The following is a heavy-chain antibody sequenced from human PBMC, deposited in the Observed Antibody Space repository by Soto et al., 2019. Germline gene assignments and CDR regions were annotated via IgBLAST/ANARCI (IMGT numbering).Heavy chain of an antibody. Sequence: PSETLSLTCTVYGGSISSSSYYWGWIRQPPGKGLEWIGSIYYSGSTYYNPSLKSRVTISVDTSKNQFSLKLSSVTAADTAVYYCARHRGYCSSTSCYGLYYYYYMDVWGKGTTVTVSS. CDR3: ARHRGYCSSTSCYGLYYYYYMDV. CDR1: GGSISSSSYY. D-gene: IGHD2-2*01. CDR2: IYYSGST. J-gene: IGHJ6*03. V-gene: IGHV4-39*01.